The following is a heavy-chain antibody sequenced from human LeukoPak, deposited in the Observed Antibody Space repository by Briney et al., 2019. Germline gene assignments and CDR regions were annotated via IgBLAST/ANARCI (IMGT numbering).Heavy chain of an antibody. V-gene: IGHV3-23*01. D-gene: IGHD3-22*01. J-gene: IGHJ4*02. Sequence: GGSLRLSCAASGFTFSSYAMSWVRQAPGKGLEWVSAISSSGGSTYYADSVKGRFTISRDNAKNSLYLQMNSLRAEDTAVYYCARGSTYYDSSGQVPFDYWGQGTLVTVSS. CDR2: ISSSGGST. CDR1: GFTFSSYA. CDR3: ARGSTYYDSSGQVPFDY.